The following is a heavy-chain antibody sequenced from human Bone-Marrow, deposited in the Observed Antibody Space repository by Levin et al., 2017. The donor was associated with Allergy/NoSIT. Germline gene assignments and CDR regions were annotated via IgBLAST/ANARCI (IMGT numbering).Heavy chain of an antibody. J-gene: IGHJ3*02. Sequence: GGSLRLSCAASGFTFDDYAMHWVRQAPGKGLEWVSGISWNSGSIGYADSVKGRFTISRDNAKNSLYLQMNSLRAEDTALYYSAKDQGLELLVFAFDIWGQGTMVTVSS. CDR2: ISWNSGSI. V-gene: IGHV3-9*01. CDR1: GFTFDDYA. D-gene: IGHD1-7*01. CDR3: AKDQGLELLVFAFDI.